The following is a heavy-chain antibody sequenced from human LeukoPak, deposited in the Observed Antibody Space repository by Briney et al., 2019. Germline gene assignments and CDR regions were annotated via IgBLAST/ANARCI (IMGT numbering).Heavy chain of an antibody. J-gene: IGHJ6*03. V-gene: IGHV3-7*03. Sequence: PGGSLRLSCAASGFTFSSYWMSWVRQAPGKGLEWVANIEQDGSEKNYVDSVKGRFTISRDNAKNSLYLQMNSLRAEDTAVYYCARDRKGAVGHYYYYYMDVWGKGTTVTVSS. CDR3: ARDRKGAVGHYYYYYMDV. D-gene: IGHD6-19*01. CDR2: IEQDGSEK. CDR1: GFTFSSYW.